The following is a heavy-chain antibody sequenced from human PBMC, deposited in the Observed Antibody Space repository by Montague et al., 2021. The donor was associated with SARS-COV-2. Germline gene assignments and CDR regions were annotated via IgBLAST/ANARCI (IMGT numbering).Heavy chain of an antibody. V-gene: IGHV4-34*01. J-gene: IGHJ4*02. CDR3: ARGLGRPGTIYGLAPY. CDR2: INYSGST. CDR1: GGSFSDYY. D-gene: IGHD1-1*01. Sequence: SETLSLTCAVYGGSFSDYYWSWIRQPPGKGLEWIAGINYSGSTNSNSSLNSRGTISVDTSKNQFSLKLTSVSAADTAVYYCARGLGRPGTIYGLAPYWGQGTLVTVSS.